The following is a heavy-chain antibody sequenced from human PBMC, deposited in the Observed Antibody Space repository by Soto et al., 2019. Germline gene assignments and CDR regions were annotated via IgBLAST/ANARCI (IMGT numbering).Heavy chain of an antibody. Sequence: GAPRLSCAASGLTFSSYDMHWVRQAPGKGLEWVSAIGTAGDTYYHASVKGRFTISRENAKNSLYLQMNRLRAEDTAVYYCARHPQADSSGYYDYWGQGTLVTGS. V-gene: IGHV3-13*01. J-gene: IGHJ4*02. CDR2: IGTAGDT. CDR3: ARHPQADSSGYYDY. D-gene: IGHD3-22*01. CDR1: GLTFSSYD.